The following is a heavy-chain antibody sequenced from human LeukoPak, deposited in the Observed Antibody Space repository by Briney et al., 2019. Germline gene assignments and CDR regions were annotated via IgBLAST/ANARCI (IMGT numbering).Heavy chain of an antibody. Sequence: PGGSLRLSCAASGFTIDDYAMHWVRQGPGKGLEWVSGISWNSGNIGYADSVKGRFTISRDNAKNSLYLQMNSLRPEDTALYYCAKGYCRSTSCYFDYWGQGTLVTVPS. CDR1: GFTIDDYA. J-gene: IGHJ4*02. CDR3: AKGYCRSTSCYFDY. V-gene: IGHV3-9*01. CDR2: ISWNSGNI. D-gene: IGHD2-2*01.